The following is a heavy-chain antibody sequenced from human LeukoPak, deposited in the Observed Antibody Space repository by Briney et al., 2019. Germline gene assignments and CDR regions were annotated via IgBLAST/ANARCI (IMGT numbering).Heavy chain of an antibody. D-gene: IGHD6-13*01. CDR2: IHYSGST. V-gene: IGHV4-31*03. CDR1: GGSISSDGSY. CDR3: ARDNRYSNTWHLDY. J-gene: IGHJ4*02. Sequence: SETLSLTCTVSGGSISSDGSYWSWIRQNAGKGLEWISYIHYSGSTYNNPSLRSRVTMSIDTSKNQFSLKLSSVTAADTAVYYCARDNRYSNTWHLDYWGQGTLVTVSS.